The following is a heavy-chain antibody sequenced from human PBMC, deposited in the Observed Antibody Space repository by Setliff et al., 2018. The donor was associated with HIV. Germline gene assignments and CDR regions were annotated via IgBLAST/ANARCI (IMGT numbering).Heavy chain of an antibody. CDR1: GGDLKSFV. CDR3: ARVRAGALLNALDI. V-gene: IGHV1-18*01. D-gene: IGHD1-26*01. Sequence: ASVKVSCKGSGGDLKSFVISWVRQASGQGLEWMGGITPVIGRPNYAQKLQGRVTMTTDTSTSTSYMELRSLTSDDTAMYYCARVRAGALLNALDIWGQGTMVTVSS. J-gene: IGHJ3*02. CDR2: ITPVIGRP.